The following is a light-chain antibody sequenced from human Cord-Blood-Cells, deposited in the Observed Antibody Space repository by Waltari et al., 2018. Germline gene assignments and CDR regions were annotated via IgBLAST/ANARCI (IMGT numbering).Light chain of an antibody. Sequence: DIVMTQSPLSLPVTTGEQASIPCRSSQSLLHSNGYTYLDWYLQKPGQSPQLLIYLGSNRASGVPDRFSGSGSGTDFTLKISRVEAEDVGVYYCMQALQTPYTFGQGTKLEIK. V-gene: IGKV2-28*01. CDR1: QSLLHSNGYTY. J-gene: IGKJ2*01. CDR2: LGS. CDR3: MQALQTPYT.